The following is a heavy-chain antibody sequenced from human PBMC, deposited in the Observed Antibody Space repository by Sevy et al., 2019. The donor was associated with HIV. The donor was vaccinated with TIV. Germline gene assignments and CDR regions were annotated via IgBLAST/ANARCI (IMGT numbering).Heavy chain of an antibody. Sequence: GGSLRLSCVASGFTLNNYWMHWVRQAPGKGLEWVANINKDGGVTYYVDSVRGRFTISRANGRNLGFLQMNSLRVDDTALYFCVRAIAKDGSFWGQGTLVTVSS. CDR3: VRAIAKDGSF. CDR1: GFTLNNYW. V-gene: IGHV3-7*01. D-gene: IGHD6-13*01. CDR2: INKDGGVT. J-gene: IGHJ4*02.